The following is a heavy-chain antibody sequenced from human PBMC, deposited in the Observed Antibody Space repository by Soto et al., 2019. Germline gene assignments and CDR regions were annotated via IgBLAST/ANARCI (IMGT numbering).Heavy chain of an antibody. CDR2: IYYSGST. D-gene: IGHD4-17*01. Sequence: SETLSLTCAVYGGSFSDYYWSWIRQPPGKGLEWIGYIYYSGSTYYNPSLKSRVTISVDTSKNQFSLKLSSVTAADTAVYYCARVQDYGGNPTLDYWGQGTLVTVSS. CDR1: GGSFSDYY. J-gene: IGHJ4*02. CDR3: ARVQDYGGNPTLDY. V-gene: IGHV4-30-4*01.